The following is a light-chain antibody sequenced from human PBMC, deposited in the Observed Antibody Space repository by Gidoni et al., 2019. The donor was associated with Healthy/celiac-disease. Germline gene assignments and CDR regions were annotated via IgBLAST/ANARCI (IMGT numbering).Light chain of an antibody. CDR2: TAS. CDR1: QSISSW. J-gene: IGKJ2*01. CDR3: QQYNSYSEYT. Sequence: DIHLTQSPSTLSASVGDRVTITCRASQSISSWLAWYQPKPGKAPKLLIYTASSLESGVPSRFSGSGSGTEFTLTISSLQPDDFATYYCQQYNSYSEYTFGQGTKLEIK. V-gene: IGKV1-5*03.